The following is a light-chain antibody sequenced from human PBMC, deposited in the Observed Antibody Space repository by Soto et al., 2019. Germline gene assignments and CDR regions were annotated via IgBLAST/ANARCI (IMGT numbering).Light chain of an antibody. Sequence: EIVLTQSPGTLSLSPGERATLSCRASQSVSSSYLAWYQQKPGQAPRLLIYGASSRSTGIPDRFSGSGSVTDFTLTIRRREPDYFAVYYCQQYFTFGQGTLLEI. V-gene: IGKV3-20*01. CDR2: GAS. J-gene: IGKJ5*01. CDR3: QQYFT. CDR1: QSVSSSY.